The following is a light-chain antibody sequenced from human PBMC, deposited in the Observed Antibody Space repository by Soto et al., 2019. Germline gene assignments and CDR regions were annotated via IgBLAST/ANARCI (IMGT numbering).Light chain of an antibody. V-gene: IGKV1-5*01. Sequence: DVQETQTPSTLSASEGDRVTITCRASQSITTWLAWYQRKPGTAVKVLIYDASTLGSGVSSRFSGTGYGTVFTLTISHLQPDDSATYYCQQYDVYSTFAQGTKVDI. CDR1: QSITTW. CDR3: QQYDVYST. J-gene: IGKJ1*01. CDR2: DAS.